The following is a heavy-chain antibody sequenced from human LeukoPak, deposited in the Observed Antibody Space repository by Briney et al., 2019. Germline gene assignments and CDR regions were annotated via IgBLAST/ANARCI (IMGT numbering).Heavy chain of an antibody. CDR3: ARDQVASRRGDCDF. J-gene: IGHJ4*02. CDR2: VWSDGASQ. D-gene: IGHD3-16*01. Sequence: GMSLRLSSAAPGFTLYNPGMHSVRHAPGKGLGWVAMVWSDGASQFYAGAVEGRFIISRDTTNNTVFLQMYTLSDHDTALYISARDQVASRRGDCDFWGRGTLVGVSS. V-gene: IGHV3-33*01. CDR1: GFTLYNPG.